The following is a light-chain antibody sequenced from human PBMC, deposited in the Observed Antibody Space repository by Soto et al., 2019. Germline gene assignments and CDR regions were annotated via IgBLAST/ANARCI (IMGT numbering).Light chain of an antibody. Sequence: DIQMTQSPSSLSAYVGDRVTITCRASQSISTFLNWYQQKPGKAPNLLIYAASSLQSGVPSRFSGSGSGTDFTLTISSLQPEDFATYYCQQSYSNPRYTFGQGTKLEI. J-gene: IGKJ2*01. CDR2: AAS. CDR3: QQSYSNPRYT. CDR1: QSISTF. V-gene: IGKV1-39*01.